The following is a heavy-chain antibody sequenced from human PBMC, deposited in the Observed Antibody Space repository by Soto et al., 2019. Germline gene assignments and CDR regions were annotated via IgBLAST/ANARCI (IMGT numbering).Heavy chain of an antibody. CDR3: AAGPVMVALDY. CDR2: IVVGSGNT. V-gene: IGHV1-58*01. J-gene: IGHJ4*02. D-gene: IGHD2-15*01. CDR1: GFTFSSSA. Sequence: QLQLVQSGPEVKKPGTSVKVSCKASGFTFSSSAVQWVRQARGQRLEWIGWIVVGSGNTNYAQTFQERVTSTRDMSTSTAYMELSSLRSEDTAVYYCAAGPVMVALDYWGQGTLVTVSS.